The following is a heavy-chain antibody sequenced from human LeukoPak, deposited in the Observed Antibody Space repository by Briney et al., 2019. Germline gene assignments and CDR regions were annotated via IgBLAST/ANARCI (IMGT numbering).Heavy chain of an antibody. J-gene: IGHJ4*02. D-gene: IGHD4-17*01. CDR3: AKVTSTTFDY. V-gene: IGHV1-2*02. CDR2: IHPNRGNT. Sequence: ASVKVSCKASGGTFSSYAISRVRQAPGQGLEWMGWIHPNRGNTNYAQKFQGRVTMTRDTSVSTAYMELSRLTSDDTAVYYCAKVTSTTFDYWGQGTLVTVSS. CDR1: GGTFSSYA.